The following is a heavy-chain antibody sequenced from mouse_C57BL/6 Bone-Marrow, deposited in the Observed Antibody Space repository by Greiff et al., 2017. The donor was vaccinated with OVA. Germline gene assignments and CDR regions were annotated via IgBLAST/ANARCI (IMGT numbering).Heavy chain of an antibody. D-gene: IGHD1-1*01. CDR3: VREEYYGSSYGWHFDV. CDR2: IRSKSSNYAT. CDR1: GFTFNTYA. J-gene: IGHJ1*03. Sequence: EVQRVESGGGLVQPKGSLKLSCAASGFTFNTYAMHWVRQAPGKGLEWVARIRSKSSNYATYYADSVKDRFTISRDDSQSMLYLQMNNLKTEDTAMYYCVREEYYGSSYGWHFDVWGTGTTVTVSS. V-gene: IGHV10-3*01.